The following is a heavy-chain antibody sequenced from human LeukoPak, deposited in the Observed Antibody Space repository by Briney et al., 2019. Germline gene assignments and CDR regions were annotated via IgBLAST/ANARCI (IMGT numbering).Heavy chain of an antibody. V-gene: IGHV3-13*04. CDR1: GFTFSSYD. J-gene: IGHJ4*02. CDR2: IGTSGDT. D-gene: IGHD6-19*01. Sequence: GGSLRLSCAASGFTFSSYDMHWVRHATGKGLEWVSVIGTSGDTYYAGSVKGRFTISRENAKNSLYLQMNSLTAGDTAVYYCSRVGSSGWPNNFDSWGQGTLVTVSS. CDR3: SRVGSSGWPNNFDS.